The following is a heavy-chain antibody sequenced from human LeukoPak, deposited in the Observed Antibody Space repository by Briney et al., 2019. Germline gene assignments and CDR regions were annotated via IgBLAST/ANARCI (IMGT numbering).Heavy chain of an antibody. J-gene: IGHJ4*02. D-gene: IGHD3-22*01. CDR2: IYYSGST. CDR3: ARRRRYYDSSGYYDNLDY. CDR1: GGSISSSSYY. V-gene: IGHV4-39*07. Sequence: PSETLSLTCTVSGGSISSSSYYWGWIRQPPGKGLEWIGSIYYSGSTYYNPSLKSRVTISVDTSKNQFSLKLSSVTAADTAVYYCARRRRYYDSSGYYDNLDYWGQGILVTVSS.